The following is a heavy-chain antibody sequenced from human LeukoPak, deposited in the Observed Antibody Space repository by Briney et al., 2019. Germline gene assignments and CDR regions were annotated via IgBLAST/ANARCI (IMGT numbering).Heavy chain of an antibody. CDR2: ISYEGSNI. CDR1: GFTFSTYD. CDR3: AKEFWSGYQYFDY. Sequence: GGSLRLSCAASGFTFSTYDMHWVRQAPGKGLEWLAVISYEGSNIYYADSVKRRFTISRDNSKNTLYLQMNSLRAEDTAVYYCAKEFWSGYQYFDYWGQGSLASVSS. J-gene: IGHJ4*02. V-gene: IGHV3-30*18. D-gene: IGHD3-3*01.